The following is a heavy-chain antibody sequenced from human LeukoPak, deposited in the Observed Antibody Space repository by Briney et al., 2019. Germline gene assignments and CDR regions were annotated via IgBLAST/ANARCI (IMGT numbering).Heavy chain of an antibody. CDR1: GFTVSSNS. CDR3: ARGYCSGDSCYPAPFDY. J-gene: IGHJ4*02. V-gene: IGHV3-53*01. CDR2: IYSGGST. Sequence: GGSLRLSCAASGFTVSSNSMNWVRQAPGKGLEWVSIIYSGGSTYYADSVKGRFTISRDNSKNTLYLQMNSLRAEDTAVYYCARGYCSGDSCYPAPFDYWGQGSLVTVSS. D-gene: IGHD2-15*01.